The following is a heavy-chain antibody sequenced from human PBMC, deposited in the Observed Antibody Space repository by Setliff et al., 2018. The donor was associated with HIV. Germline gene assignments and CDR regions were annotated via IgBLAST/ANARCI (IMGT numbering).Heavy chain of an antibody. D-gene: IGHD6-13*01. CDR3: ARDYSSSYYYYGMDV. J-gene: IGHJ6*02. CDR1: RFTFSSYS. Sequence: PGGSLRLSCAASRFTFSSYSMNWVRQAPGKGLEWVSSISSSSSYIYYADSVKGRFTISRDNAKNSLYLQMNSLRAEDTAVYYCARDYSSSYYYYGMDVWGQGTTVTVSS. V-gene: IGHV3-21*01. CDR2: ISSSSSYI.